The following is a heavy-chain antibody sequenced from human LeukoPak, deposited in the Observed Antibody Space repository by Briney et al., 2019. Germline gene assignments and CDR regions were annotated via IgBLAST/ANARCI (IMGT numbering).Heavy chain of an antibody. CDR2: ISSSSSYI. V-gene: IGHV3-21*01. J-gene: IGHJ3*02. D-gene: IGHD6-13*01. Sequence: GGSLRLSCAASGFTFSSYSMNWVRQAPGKGLEWVSSISSSSSYIYYADSVKGRFTISRDNAKNSLCLQMNSLRAEDTAVYYCAAAGTGDAFDIWGQGTMVTVSS. CDR3: AAAGTGDAFDI. CDR1: GFTFSSYS.